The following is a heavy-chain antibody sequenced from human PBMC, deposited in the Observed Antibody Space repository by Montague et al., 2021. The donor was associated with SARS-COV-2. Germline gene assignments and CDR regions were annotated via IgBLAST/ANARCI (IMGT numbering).Heavy chain of an antibody. CDR3: AGDPNDYDILSGSYRGYYAFDI. Sequence: SLRLSCAASGFSVSSNYMSWVRQAPGKGLEWVSVIYRGGSTNYAXSVKGSFTISSDTSTNSLYLQLNSLRAEDTAVYYCAGDPNDYDILSGSYRGYYAFDIWGQGTMVTVSS. D-gene: IGHD3-9*01. J-gene: IGHJ3*02. CDR1: GFSVSSNY. V-gene: IGHV3-66*01. CDR2: IYRGGST.